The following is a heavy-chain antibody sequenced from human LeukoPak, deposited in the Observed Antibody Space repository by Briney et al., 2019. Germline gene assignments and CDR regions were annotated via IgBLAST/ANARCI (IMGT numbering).Heavy chain of an antibody. D-gene: IGHD3-9*01. CDR3: ASSPHILTGENFDY. CDR1: GFTFISYD. Sequence: GSLRLSCAASGFTFISYDMNWVRQAPGKGPEWLSYISSRGTTTYYADSVKGRFTISRDNAKKSLDLQMNSLRAEDTAVYYCASSPHILTGENFDYWGQGTLVTVSS. V-gene: IGHV3-48*01. CDR2: ISSRGTTT. J-gene: IGHJ4*02.